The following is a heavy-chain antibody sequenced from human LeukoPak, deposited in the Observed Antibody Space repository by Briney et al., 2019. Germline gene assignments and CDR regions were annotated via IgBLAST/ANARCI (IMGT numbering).Heavy chain of an antibody. Sequence: SETLSLTCAVYGGSFSGYYWSWIRQPPGMGLEWIGEINHSGSTNYNPFLKSRVTISVDTSKNQFSLKLSSVTAADTAVYYCARLARRSRGDYWGQGTLVTVSS. D-gene: IGHD6-19*01. CDR1: GGSFSGYY. J-gene: IGHJ4*02. V-gene: IGHV4-34*01. CDR2: INHSGST. CDR3: ARLARRSRGDY.